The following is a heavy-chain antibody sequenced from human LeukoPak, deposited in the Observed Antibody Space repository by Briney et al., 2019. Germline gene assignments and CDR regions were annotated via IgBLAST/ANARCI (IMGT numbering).Heavy chain of an antibody. D-gene: IGHD1-26*01. Sequence: PGGSPRLSCAASGVTFSSYSMNWVREAPGEGLEWGSYISSSSSTIYYADSVKGRFTISRDNAKNSLYLQMNSVRAEDTAVYYCARGEYGSYYPGYWGQGTLVTVSS. V-gene: IGHV3-48*04. CDR3: ARGEYGSYYPGY. J-gene: IGHJ4*02. CDR1: GVTFSSYS. CDR2: ISSSSSTI.